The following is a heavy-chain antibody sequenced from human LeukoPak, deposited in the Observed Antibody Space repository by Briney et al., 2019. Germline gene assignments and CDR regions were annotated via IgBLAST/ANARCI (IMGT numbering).Heavy chain of an antibody. CDR2: IYYSGST. Sequence: SETLSLTCTVSGGSISSYYWSWTRQPPGKGLEWIGYIYYSGSTNYNPSLKSRVTISVDTSKNQFSLKLSSVTAADTAVYYCARDHCSSTSCLGWFDPWGQGTLVTVSP. D-gene: IGHD2-2*01. CDR3: ARDHCSSTSCLGWFDP. CDR1: GGSISSYY. J-gene: IGHJ5*02. V-gene: IGHV4-59*01.